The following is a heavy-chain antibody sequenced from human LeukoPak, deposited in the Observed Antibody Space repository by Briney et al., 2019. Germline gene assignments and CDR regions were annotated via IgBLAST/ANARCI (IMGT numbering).Heavy chain of an antibody. V-gene: IGHV4-34*01. CDR1: GGSFSSYY. CDR3: ARLGSLRGLDY. D-gene: IGHD3-3*01. CDR2: INHSGST. J-gene: IGHJ4*02. Sequence: SETLSLTCAVYGGSFSSYYWSWIRQPPGKGLEWIGEINHSGSTNYNPSLKSRVTISVDTSKNQFSLKLSSVTAADTAVYYCARLGSLRGLDYWGQGTLVTVSS.